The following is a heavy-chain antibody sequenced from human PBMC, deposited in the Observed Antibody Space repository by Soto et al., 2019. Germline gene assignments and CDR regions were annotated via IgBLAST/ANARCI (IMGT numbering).Heavy chain of an antibody. CDR3: AKVPSADYGDSPRLDR. J-gene: IGHJ4*02. V-gene: IGHV3-30*18. Sequence: GGSLRLSCAASGVPFSNWGMHWVRQAPGKGLEWVAVISFDGTNKYYADSVKGRFTISRDNSKNTLYLQMISLIAEDTAVYYSAKVPSADYGDSPRLDRGGKGPPVTVS. D-gene: IGHD4-17*01. CDR1: GVPFSNWG. CDR2: ISFDGTNK.